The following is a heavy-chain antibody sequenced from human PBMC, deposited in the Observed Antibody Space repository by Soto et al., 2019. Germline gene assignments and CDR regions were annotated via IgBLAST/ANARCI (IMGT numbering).Heavy chain of an antibody. V-gene: IGHV1-69*01. CDR1: GGTFSSYA. CDR3: ARGVVPYAIGTGSWYFDL. CDR2: IIPIFGTA. J-gene: IGHJ2*01. D-gene: IGHD2-2*01. Sequence: QVQLVQSGAEVKKPGSSVKVSCKASGGTFSSYAISWVRQAPGQGLEWMGGIIPIFGTANYAQKFQGRVTITADESTSTAYMEVNSLRAEDTAVYYCARGVVPYAIGTGSWYFDLWGRGTMVTVSS.